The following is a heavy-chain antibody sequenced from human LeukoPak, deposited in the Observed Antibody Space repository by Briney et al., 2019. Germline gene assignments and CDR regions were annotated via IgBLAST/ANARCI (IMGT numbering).Heavy chain of an antibody. CDR1: GGSISSGSYY. D-gene: IGHD3-9*01. V-gene: IGHV4-61*02. CDR3: ARGGGFDWSTFDY. CDR2: IYTSGST. Sequence: PSETLSLTCTVSGGSISSGSYYWSWIRQPAGKGLEWIGRIYTSGSTNYNPSLKSRVTISVDTSKNQFSLKLSSVTAADTAVYYCARGGGFDWSTFDYWGQGTLVTVSS. J-gene: IGHJ4*02.